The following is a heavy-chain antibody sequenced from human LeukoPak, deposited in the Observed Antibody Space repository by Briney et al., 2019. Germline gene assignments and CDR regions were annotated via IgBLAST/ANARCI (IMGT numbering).Heavy chain of an antibody. CDR3: ARGTIRDGYNYWSDAFDI. J-gene: IGHJ3*02. D-gene: IGHD5-24*01. CDR2: IYSSGST. V-gene: IGHV4-59*08. Sequence: SSETRSLTCTVFGGSTSRYYWSWIRHPAGKGLEWIGYIYSSGSTNYNPSLKSRVTISVDTSKNQFSLKLSSVTAADTAVYYCARGTIRDGYNYWSDAFDIWGQGTMVTVSS. CDR1: GGSTSRYY.